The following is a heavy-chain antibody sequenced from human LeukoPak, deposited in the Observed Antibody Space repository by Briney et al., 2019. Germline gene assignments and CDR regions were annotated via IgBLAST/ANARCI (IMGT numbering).Heavy chain of an antibody. CDR1: GGSISSSSYY. J-gene: IGHJ3*02. V-gene: IGHV4-39*01. Sequence: SETLSLTCTVSGGSISSSSYYRGWIRQSPGKGLEWIGSIYYSGSTYYNPSLKSRVTISVDTSKNQFSLKVSSVTAAETAVYYCARPALGAFDIWGQGTMVTVSS. CDR3: ARPALGAFDI. D-gene: IGHD2-15*01. CDR2: IYYSGST.